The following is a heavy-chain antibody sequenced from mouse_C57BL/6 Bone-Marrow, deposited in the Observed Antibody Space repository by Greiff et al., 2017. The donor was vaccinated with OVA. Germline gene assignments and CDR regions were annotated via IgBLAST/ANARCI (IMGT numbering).Heavy chain of an antibody. D-gene: IGHD2-4*01. CDR3: ARPNYDYDGYYAMDY. CDR2: INPDSSTI. Sequence: VQLKQSGGGLVQPGGSLKLSCAASGIDFSRYWMSWVRRAPGKGLEWIGEINPDSSTINYAPSLKDKFIISRDNAKNTLYLQMSKVRSEDTALYYCARPNYDYDGYYAMDYWGQGTSVTVSS. CDR1: GIDFSRYW. V-gene: IGHV4-1*01. J-gene: IGHJ4*01.